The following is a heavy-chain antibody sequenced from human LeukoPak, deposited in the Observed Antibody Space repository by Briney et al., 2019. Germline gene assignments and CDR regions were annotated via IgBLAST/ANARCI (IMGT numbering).Heavy chain of an antibody. J-gene: IGHJ3*02. V-gene: IGHV1-2*02. D-gene: IGHD3-22*01. CDR1: GYTFTGYY. Sequence: ASVKVSCKASGYTFTGYYMHWVRQAPGQGLEWMGWINPNSGGTNYAQKFQGRVTMTRDTYISTAYMELSRLRSDDTAVYYCARAMYYYDSSGYYFLDAFDIWGQGTMVTVSS. CDR2: INPNSGGT. CDR3: ARAMYYYDSSGYYFLDAFDI.